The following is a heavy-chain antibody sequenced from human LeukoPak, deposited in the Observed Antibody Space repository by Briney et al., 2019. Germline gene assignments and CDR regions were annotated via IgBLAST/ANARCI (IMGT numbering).Heavy chain of an antibody. CDR1: GYTFTNYY. CDR2: INPSGGST. J-gene: IGHJ6*02. Sequence: ASVKVSCKASGYTFTNYYIHWVRQAPGQGLEWMGIINPSGGSTSYAQTFQGRVTMTRDTSTNTVYMELSSLRSEDTAVYYCARAGGVTIFAVVTAPYYQYYGLDVWGQGTTVTVSS. D-gene: IGHD3-3*01. CDR3: ARAGGVTIFAVVTAPYYQYYGLDV. V-gene: IGHV1-46*01.